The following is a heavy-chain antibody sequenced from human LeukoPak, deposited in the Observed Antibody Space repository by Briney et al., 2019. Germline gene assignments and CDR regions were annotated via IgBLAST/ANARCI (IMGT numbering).Heavy chain of an antibody. CDR3: ARRGYSYGS. V-gene: IGHV4-34*01. J-gene: IGHJ4*02. Sequence: SETLSLTCAVYGGSFSGYYWSWIRQPPGKGLEWIGEINHSGSTNYNPSLKSRVTISVDTSKNQFSLNLSSVTAADMAVYYCARRGYSYGSWGQGTLVTVSS. CDR2: INHSGST. CDR1: GGSFSGYY. D-gene: IGHD5-18*01.